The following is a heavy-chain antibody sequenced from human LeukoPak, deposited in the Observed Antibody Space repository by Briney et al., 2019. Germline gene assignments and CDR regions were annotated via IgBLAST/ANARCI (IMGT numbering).Heavy chain of an antibody. CDR2: ISVYNGNT. Sequence: ASVKVSCKASGYTFTSYAISWVRQAPGQGLEWMGWISVYNGNTNYAQKFKGRVTMTTDTSTSTAYMEVRSLRSDDTAVYYCARDPAYYYDSSGYGAFDPWGQGTLVTVSS. CDR1: GYTFTSYA. CDR3: ARDPAYYYDSSGYGAFDP. D-gene: IGHD3-22*01. J-gene: IGHJ5*02. V-gene: IGHV1-18*01.